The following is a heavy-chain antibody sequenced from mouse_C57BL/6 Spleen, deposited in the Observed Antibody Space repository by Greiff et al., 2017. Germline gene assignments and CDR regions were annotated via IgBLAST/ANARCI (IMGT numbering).Heavy chain of an antibody. J-gene: IGHJ2*01. V-gene: IGHV1-80*01. CDR1: GYAFSSYW. D-gene: IGHD1-1*01. CDR3: ARTTVGDYFDY. Sequence: VQLQQSGAELVKPGASVKISCKASGYAFSSYWMNWVKQRPGKGLEGIGQIYPGDGDTNYNGKFKGKATLTADKSSSTAYMQLSSLTSEDSAVYFCARTTVGDYFDYWGQGTTLTVSS. CDR2: IYPGDGDT.